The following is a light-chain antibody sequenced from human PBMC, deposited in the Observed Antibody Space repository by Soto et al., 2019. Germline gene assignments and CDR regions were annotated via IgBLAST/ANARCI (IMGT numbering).Light chain of an antibody. V-gene: IGLV2-8*01. CDR3: SSFKGTNSFV. J-gene: IGLJ1*01. CDR1: YSDIGAYNF. Sequence: QSVLTQPPSASVSPGQSVTIPCTGTYSDIGAYNFVSWYQQRPGEAPKLIIYEVSKRPSGVPDPIFASNSSNTASLTVSGLQADDEANYYCSSFKGTNSFVFGTGTKVTVL. CDR2: EVS.